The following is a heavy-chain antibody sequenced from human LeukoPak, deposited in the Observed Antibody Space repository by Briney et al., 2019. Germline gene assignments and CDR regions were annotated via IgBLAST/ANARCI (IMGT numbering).Heavy chain of an antibody. CDR2: INHSGST. D-gene: IGHD6-19*01. J-gene: IGHJ4*02. V-gene: IGHV4-34*01. Sequence: PSETLSLTCAVYGGSFSGYYWSWIRQPPGKGLEWIGEINHSGSTNYNPSLKSRVTISVDTSKNQFSLKLSSVTAADTAVYYCVRDLGSAHNYFDYWGQGTLVTVSS. CDR3: VRDLGSAHNYFDY. CDR1: GGSFSGYY.